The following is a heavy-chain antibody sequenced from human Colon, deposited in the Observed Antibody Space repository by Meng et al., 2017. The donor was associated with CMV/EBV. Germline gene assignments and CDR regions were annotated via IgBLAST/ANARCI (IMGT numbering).Heavy chain of an antibody. CDR2: VKSKTDGGTT. CDR3: TTKMGHIYNNDF. V-gene: IGHV3-15*01. CDR1: GFTFSGAW. D-gene: IGHD3-10*01. J-gene: IGHJ4*02. Sequence: ASGFTFSGAWMGWVRQTPGKGLEWLGHVKSKTDGGTTDYDAPVKGRFTISRDDSKDTVYLQMSSLRIEDTAVYYCTTKMGHIYNNDFWGQGTLVTVSS.